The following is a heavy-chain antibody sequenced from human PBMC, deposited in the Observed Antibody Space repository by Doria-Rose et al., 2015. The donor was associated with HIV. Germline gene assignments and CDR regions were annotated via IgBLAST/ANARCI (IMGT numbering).Heavy chain of an antibody. CDR1: GFSFESYA. D-gene: IGHD3-3*01. V-gene: IGHV3-9*01. J-gene: IGHJ6*03. CDR2: ISWDSGAK. CDR3: AKAPVIGPKYYFYMDV. Sequence: VQLVQSGGGLVQPNRSLRLSCVGSGFSFESYAMHWVRLAPGQGLELVAGISWDSGAKGNADSVEGRLTSSRDNAKKSVYLEMRSLRPEDTAFYYCAKAPVIGPKYYFYMDVWGKGTSVTVSS.